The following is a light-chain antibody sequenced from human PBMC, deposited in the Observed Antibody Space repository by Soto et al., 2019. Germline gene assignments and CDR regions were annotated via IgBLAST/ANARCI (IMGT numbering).Light chain of an antibody. CDR3: MQALQTPIT. J-gene: IGKJ5*01. CDR1: QSLQHRNGYNY. Sequence: DFVMSQSPLSLPVTLGEPASISCRSGQSLQHRNGYNYLAWYLQKPGQSPQLLIYLGSLRAAGVPDRFRGSGSGTDFTLKISRVEAEDVVVYYCMQALQTPITFGQGTRLEIE. CDR2: LGS. V-gene: IGKV2-28*01.